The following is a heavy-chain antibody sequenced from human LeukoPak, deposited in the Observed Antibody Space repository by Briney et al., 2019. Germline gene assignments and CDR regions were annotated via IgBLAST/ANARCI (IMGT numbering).Heavy chain of an antibody. J-gene: IGHJ4*02. CDR1: GGSISSGGYY. CDR2: IYTSGST. Sequence: SETLSLTCTVSGGSISSGGYYWSWIRQPAGKGLEWIGRIYTSGSTNYNPSLKSRVTISVDTSKNQFSLKLSSVTAADTAVYYCARSYGSLDDYWGQGTLVTVSS. V-gene: IGHV4-61*02. D-gene: IGHD1-26*01. CDR3: ARSYGSLDDY.